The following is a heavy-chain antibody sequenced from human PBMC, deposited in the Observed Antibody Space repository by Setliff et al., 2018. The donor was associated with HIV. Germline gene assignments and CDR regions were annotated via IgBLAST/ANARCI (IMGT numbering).Heavy chain of an antibody. Sequence: GGSLRLSCATSGFTFSNFWMNWVRQAPGKGLEWVSSITSSSSNIYYADSVKGRFTISRDNAKNLLYLLLNTLRADDTAVYYCARAGHFDWLLPFDYWGQGTLVTVSS. D-gene: IGHD3-9*01. J-gene: IGHJ4*02. V-gene: IGHV3-21*01. CDR2: ITSSSSNI. CDR3: ARAGHFDWLLPFDY. CDR1: GFTFSNFW.